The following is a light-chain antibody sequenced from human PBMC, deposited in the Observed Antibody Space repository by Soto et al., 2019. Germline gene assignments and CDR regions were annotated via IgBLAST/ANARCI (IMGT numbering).Light chain of an antibody. CDR2: GAA. V-gene: IGKV3-15*01. CDR3: QQYTNWPA. Sequence: EIVMTQSPATLSVSPGERATLSCRASQSVFSSLAWYQQKPGQAPRLLIYGAATRATGLPARFSGGGSGTEFTLTLSSLQSEDFAVYYCQQYTNWPALGQ. J-gene: IGKJ1*01. CDR1: QSVFSS.